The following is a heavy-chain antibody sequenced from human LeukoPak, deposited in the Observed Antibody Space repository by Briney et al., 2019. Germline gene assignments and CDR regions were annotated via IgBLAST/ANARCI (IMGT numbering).Heavy chain of an antibody. CDR3: ARDHLANLASRLFDP. CDR2: IYYSGST. CDR1: AGAFSSSRYY. Sequence: SETLSLTCTVSAGAFSSSRYYWGWIRQPPGKGLEWIGTIYYSGSTYYNPSLKSRVTISVDTSKNQFSLKLSSVTAADTAVYYCARDHLANLASRLFDPWGQGTLVTVSS. J-gene: IGHJ5*02. D-gene: IGHD3-3*01. V-gene: IGHV4-39*02.